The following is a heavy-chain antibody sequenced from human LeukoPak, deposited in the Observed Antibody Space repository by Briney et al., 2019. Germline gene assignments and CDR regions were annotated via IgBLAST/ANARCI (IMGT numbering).Heavy chain of an antibody. J-gene: IGHJ4*02. CDR3: AKAQGSYYYGSGSFHNS. CDR2: ISYDGSNK. CDR1: GFTFSSYW. V-gene: IGHV3-30-3*01. D-gene: IGHD3-10*01. Sequence: GGSLRLSCAASGFTFSSYWMSWVRQAPGKGLEWVAVISYDGSNKYYADSVRGRFTISRDNAKNSLYLQMSSLRAEDTAVYFCAKAQGSYYYGSGSFHNSWGQGTLVTVSS.